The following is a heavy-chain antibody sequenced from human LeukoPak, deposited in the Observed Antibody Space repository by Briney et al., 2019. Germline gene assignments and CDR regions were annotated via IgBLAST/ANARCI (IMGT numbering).Heavy chain of an antibody. D-gene: IGHD6-13*01. CDR1: GFTFSTYN. Sequence: GGSLRLSCAASGFTFSTYNMSWVRQAPGKGPEWVSLISSSSSYIYYADSVKGRFTISRDNAKNSLDLQMNSLKAEDTAIYYCARVPWSSRDYYSGMDVWGQGTTVTVSS. CDR3: ARVPWSSRDYYSGMDV. CDR2: ISSSSSYI. V-gene: IGHV3-21*03. J-gene: IGHJ6*02.